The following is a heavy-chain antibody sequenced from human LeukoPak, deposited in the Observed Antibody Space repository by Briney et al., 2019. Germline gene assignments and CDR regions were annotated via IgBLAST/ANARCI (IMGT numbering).Heavy chain of an antibody. J-gene: IGHJ3*02. D-gene: IGHD2-2*01. CDR2: IYHSGST. CDR3: ARVGPYCSSTSCDDAFDI. V-gene: IGHV4-30-2*01. CDR1: GGSIGSGGYY. Sequence: SQTLSLTCTVSGGSIGSGGYYWSWIRQPPGKGLEWIGYIYHSGSTYYNPSLKSRVTISVDRSKNQFSLKLSSVTAADTAVYYCARVGPYCSSTSCDDAFDIWGQGTMVTVSS.